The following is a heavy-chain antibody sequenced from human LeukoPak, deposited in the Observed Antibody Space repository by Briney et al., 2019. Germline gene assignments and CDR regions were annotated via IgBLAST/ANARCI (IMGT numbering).Heavy chain of an antibody. CDR1: GFTFSNDA. J-gene: IGHJ4*02. D-gene: IGHD5-24*01. Sequence: GGSLRLSCAASGFTFSNDALGGVRHAPGKGLEWISAVHYSGVSTYYADCVKGRFTISRDNSKNTLYLQMTSVRAEDTAVYYCAQVIREVDMSYDYWGQGALVTVSS. CDR3: AQVIREVDMSYDY. CDR2: VHYSGVST. V-gene: IGHV3-23*01.